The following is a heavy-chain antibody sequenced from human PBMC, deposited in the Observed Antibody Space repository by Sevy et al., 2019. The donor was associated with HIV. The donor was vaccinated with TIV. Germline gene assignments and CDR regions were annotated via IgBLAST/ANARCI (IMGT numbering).Heavy chain of an antibody. Sequence: GGSRRLSCAGSGFTFSNYGMHWVRQAPGKGLEWVAIIWYDRSNKYYTESVKGRFTISRDNSKNMLYLQMNGLRAEDTAVYYCARDKLQTTGSLGDYYYGLDVWGQGTRVTVSS. CDR1: GFTFSNYG. CDR3: ARDKLQTTGSLGDYYYGLDV. J-gene: IGHJ6*02. D-gene: IGHD3-16*01. CDR2: IWYDRSNK. V-gene: IGHV3-33*01.